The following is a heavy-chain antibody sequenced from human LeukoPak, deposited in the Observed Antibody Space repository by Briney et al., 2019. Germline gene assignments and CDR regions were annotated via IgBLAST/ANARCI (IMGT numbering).Heavy chain of an antibody. Sequence: GGSLRLSCAASGFTVSSNYMSWVRQAPGKGLEWVSIIYSGGSTYYADSVKGRFTISRDNSKNTLYLQMNSLRAEDTAVYYCAREDGYNNNHYWGQGTLVTVSS. CDR2: IYSGGST. J-gene: IGHJ4*02. V-gene: IGHV3-66*01. D-gene: IGHD5-24*01. CDR1: GFTVSSNY. CDR3: AREDGYNNNHY.